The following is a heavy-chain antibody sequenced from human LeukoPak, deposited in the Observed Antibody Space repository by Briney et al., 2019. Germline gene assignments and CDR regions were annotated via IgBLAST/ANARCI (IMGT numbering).Heavy chain of an antibody. D-gene: IGHD6-6*01. CDR1: GYTFNDYY. J-gene: IGHJ4*02. CDR2: INPKRGGT. V-gene: IGHV1-2*02. CDR3: AREGPRGY. Sequence: ASVKVSCKASGYTFNDYYMHWVRQAPGQGLEWMGWINPKRGGTKYAQKFQGRVTMTRDTSISTVYMELSRLRSDDTAVYYCAREGPRGYWGQGTLVTVSS.